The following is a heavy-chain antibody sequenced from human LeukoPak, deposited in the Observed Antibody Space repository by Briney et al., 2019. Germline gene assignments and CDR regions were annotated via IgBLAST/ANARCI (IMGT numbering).Heavy chain of an antibody. D-gene: IGHD3-3*01. CDR1: GYTFTSYG. V-gene: IGHV1-18*01. J-gene: IGHJ5*02. Sequence: ASVKVSCKASGYTFTSYGISWVRQAPGQGLEWMGWISAYNGNTNYAQKLQGRVTMTTDTSTSTAYMELRSLRSDDTAVYYCARTTYDFWSGLSFDPWGQGTLVTVSS. CDR3: ARTTYDFWSGLSFDP. CDR2: ISAYNGNT.